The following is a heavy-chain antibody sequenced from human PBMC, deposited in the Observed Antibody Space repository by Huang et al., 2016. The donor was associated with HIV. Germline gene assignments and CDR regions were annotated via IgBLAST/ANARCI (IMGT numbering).Heavy chain of an antibody. D-gene: IGHD1-26*01. CDR1: GFTFSSEN. CDR2: ISKRCGPI. Sequence: EVQLVESGGGLVQPGGSLRLSCAASGFTFSSENMKWVRPAPGKGLEWLSCISKRCGPIYYADSVKGRFTISRDKAKNALYLQMNSLRDEDTAVYYCARGMGASWFAYWGQGALVTVSS. J-gene: IGHJ4*02. V-gene: IGHV3-48*02. CDR3: ARGMGASWFAY.